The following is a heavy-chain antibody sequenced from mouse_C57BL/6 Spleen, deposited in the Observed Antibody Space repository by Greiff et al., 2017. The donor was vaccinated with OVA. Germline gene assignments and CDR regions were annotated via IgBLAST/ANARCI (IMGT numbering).Heavy chain of an antibody. CDR3: ATLKGEYYFDY. Sequence: VKLMESGPELVKPGASVKLSCKASGYAFSSSWMNWVKQRPGKGLEWIGRIYPGDGDTNYNGKFKGKATLTADKSSSTAYMQLSSLTSEDSAVYFCATLKGEYYFDYWGQGTTLTVSS. CDR2: IYPGDGDT. V-gene: IGHV1-82*01. CDR1: GYAFSSSW. J-gene: IGHJ2*01.